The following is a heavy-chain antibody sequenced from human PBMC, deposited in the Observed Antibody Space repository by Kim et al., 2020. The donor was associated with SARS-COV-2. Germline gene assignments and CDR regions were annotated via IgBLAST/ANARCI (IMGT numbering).Heavy chain of an antibody. CDR3: ARGCTNHLAQV. CDR2: IFYSGTT. CDR1: GGSISNYY. V-gene: IGHV4-59*13. J-gene: IGHJ4*02. Sequence: SETLSLTCTVSGGSISNYYWNWIRQPPGKELEWMGYIFYSGTTNYNLSLKSRVTISLDTSKNQFSLKLTSVTAADTAVYFCARGCTNHLAQVWGQGTPLT.